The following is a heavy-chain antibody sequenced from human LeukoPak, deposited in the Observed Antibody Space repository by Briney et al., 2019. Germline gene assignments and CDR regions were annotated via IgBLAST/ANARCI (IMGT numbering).Heavy chain of an antibody. CDR3: ARPQTMGSSSPLGY. J-gene: IGHJ4*02. D-gene: IGHD2-2*01. V-gene: IGHV4-59*01. Sequence: ASETLSLTCAVYGGSFSGYYWNWIRQPPGKGLEWIGDIYYSGRTNYNPSLKSRVTTSLDTSKNQISLKLSSVTAADTAVYYCARPQTMGSSSPLGYWGQGTLVTVSP. CDR2: IYYSGRT. CDR1: GGSFSGYY.